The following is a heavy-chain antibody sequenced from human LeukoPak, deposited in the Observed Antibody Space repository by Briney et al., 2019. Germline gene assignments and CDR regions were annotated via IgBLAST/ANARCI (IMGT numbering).Heavy chain of an antibody. J-gene: IGHJ4*02. Sequence: ASVKVSCKASGYTFTGYYMHWVRQAPGQGLEWMGWINPNSGGTNYAQKFQGRVTMTRDTSISTAYMELSRLRADDTAVYYCARVGRWLQLPSDYWGQGTLVTVSS. D-gene: IGHD5-24*01. CDR1: GYTFTGYY. CDR2: INPNSGGT. V-gene: IGHV1-2*02. CDR3: ARVGRWLQLPSDY.